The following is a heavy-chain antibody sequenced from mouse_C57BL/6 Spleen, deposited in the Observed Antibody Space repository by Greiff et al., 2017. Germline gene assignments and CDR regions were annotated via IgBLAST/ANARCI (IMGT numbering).Heavy chain of an antibody. CDR1: GFTFSSYG. CDR3: ARNWEI. CDR2: ISSGGSYT. D-gene: IGHD4-1*01. V-gene: IGHV5-6*02. Sequence: EVMLVESGGDLVKPGGSLKLSCAASGFTFSSYGMSWVRQTPDKRLEWVATISSGGSYTYYPDSVKGRFTISRDNAKNTLYLQMSSLKSEDTAMYYCARNWEIWGQGTTLTVSS. J-gene: IGHJ2*01.